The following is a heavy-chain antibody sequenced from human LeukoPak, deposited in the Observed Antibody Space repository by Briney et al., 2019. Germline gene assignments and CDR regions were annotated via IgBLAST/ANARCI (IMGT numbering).Heavy chain of an antibody. CDR3: AKEPDYGDYWNYFDY. J-gene: IGHJ4*02. Sequence: GGSLRLSCAASGFTFSSYAMSWVRQAPGKGLEWVSAISGSGGITYYAESVKGRVTISRDNSKNTLYLQMNSLRAEDTAVYYCAKEPDYGDYWNYFDYWGQGTLVTVSS. CDR1: GFTFSSYA. CDR2: ISGSGGIT. D-gene: IGHD4-17*01. V-gene: IGHV3-23*01.